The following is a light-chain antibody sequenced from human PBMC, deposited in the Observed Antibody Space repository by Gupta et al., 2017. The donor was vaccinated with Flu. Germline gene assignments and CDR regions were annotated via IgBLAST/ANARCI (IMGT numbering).Light chain of an antibody. J-gene: IGKJ2*01. Sequence: EIVLTQSPATLSLSPGERATLSCRASQSVSSYLAWYQQKPGQAPRLLIYDASNRATGIPARFSGSGSGTDFTLTISSREPEDFAVYYCQQRSNRPPKYTFGQGTKLEIK. CDR2: DAS. CDR1: QSVSSY. V-gene: IGKV3-11*01. CDR3: QQRSNRPPKYT.